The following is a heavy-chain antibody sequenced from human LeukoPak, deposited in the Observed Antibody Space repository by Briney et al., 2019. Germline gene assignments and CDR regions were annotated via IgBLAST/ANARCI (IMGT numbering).Heavy chain of an antibody. J-gene: IGHJ4*02. CDR2: INHNGNVN. V-gene: IGHV3-7*01. D-gene: IGHD3-22*01. CDR3: ARGAYYYED. CDR1: GFTFSSYW. Sequence: GGSLRLSCAASGFTFSSYWMNWARQAPGKGLEWVASINHNGNVNYYVDSVKGRFTISRDNAKNSLYLQMNSLRAEDTAVYYCARGAYYYEDWGQGTLVTVSS.